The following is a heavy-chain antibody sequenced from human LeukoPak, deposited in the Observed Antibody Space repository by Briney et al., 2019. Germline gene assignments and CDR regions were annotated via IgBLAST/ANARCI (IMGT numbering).Heavy chain of an antibody. J-gene: IGHJ4*02. CDR2: IYTNGGA. V-gene: IGHV4-61*02. CDR3: AREPPGY. CDR1: GGSVTSGNYY. Sequence: SQTLSLTCTVSGGSVTSGNYYWNWIRQPAGKGLEWIGRIYTNGGASYNPSLKSRVTISIDAPKNQFSLKLSSVTAADTAVYYCAREPPGYWGQGILVTVSS.